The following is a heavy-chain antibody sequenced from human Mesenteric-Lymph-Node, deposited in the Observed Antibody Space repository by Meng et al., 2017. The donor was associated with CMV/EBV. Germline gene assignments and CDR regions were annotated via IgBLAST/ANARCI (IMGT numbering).Heavy chain of an antibody. CDR3: GRVPSGAYYIWFDP. D-gene: IGHD1-26*01. V-gene: IGHV1-2*02. CDR1: GYTFTGYY. Sequence: SLTVSCKTSGYTFTGYYMHWVRQAPGQGLEWMGWINLNSGGSNYAQKFQGRITMTRNTSISTAYMDLSSLTSDDTAVYYCGRVPSGAYYIWFDPWGQGTLVTVSS. CDR2: INLNSGGS. J-gene: IGHJ5*02.